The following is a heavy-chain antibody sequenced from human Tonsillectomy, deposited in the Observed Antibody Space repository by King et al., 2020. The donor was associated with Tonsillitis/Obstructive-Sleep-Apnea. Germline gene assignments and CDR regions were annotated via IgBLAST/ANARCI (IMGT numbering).Heavy chain of an antibody. D-gene: IGHD3-10*01. CDR1: GFTFSSYA. J-gene: IGHJ3*02. CDR2: ISYDGSNK. Sequence: VQLVESGGGVVQPGRSLRLSCAASGFTFSSYAMHWVRQAPGKGLEWVAVISYDGSNKYYADSVKGRFTISRDNSKKTLYLQMNSLRAEDTAVYYCARASRNYYGSGSYIRGAFDIWGQGTMVTVSS. V-gene: IGHV3-30*04. CDR3: ARASRNYYGSGSYIRGAFDI.